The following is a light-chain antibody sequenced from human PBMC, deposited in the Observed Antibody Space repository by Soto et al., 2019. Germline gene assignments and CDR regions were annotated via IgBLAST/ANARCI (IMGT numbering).Light chain of an antibody. CDR2: GAS. CDR3: QQSASSPLT. Sequence: EIVLTQSPGTLSLSSGERATLSCRASQSVRSNYLAWYQQKPGQPPRLLIYGASIRATGIPDRFGGSGSGTDFSLTISRLEPEDFAVYYCQQSASSPLTFAGGTKVAMK. V-gene: IGKV3-20*01. CDR1: QSVRSNY. J-gene: IGKJ4*01.